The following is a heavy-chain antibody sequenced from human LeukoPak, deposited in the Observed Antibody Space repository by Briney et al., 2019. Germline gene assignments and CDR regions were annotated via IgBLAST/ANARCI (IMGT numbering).Heavy chain of an antibody. Sequence: SVKASCKASGGTFSSYAISWVRQAPGQGLEWMGRIIPILGIANYAQKFQGRVTITADKSTSTAYMELSSLRSEDTAVYYCARDFVGGTAFDYWGQGTLVTVSS. J-gene: IGHJ4*02. D-gene: IGHD1/OR15-1a*01. CDR1: GGTFSSYA. CDR3: ARDFVGGTAFDY. V-gene: IGHV1-69*04. CDR2: IIPILGIA.